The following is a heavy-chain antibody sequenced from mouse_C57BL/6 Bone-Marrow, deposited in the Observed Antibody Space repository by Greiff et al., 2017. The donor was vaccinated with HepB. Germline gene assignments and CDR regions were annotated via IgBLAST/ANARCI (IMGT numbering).Heavy chain of an antibody. V-gene: IGHV1-64*01. Sequence: QVQLQQPGAELVKPGASVNLSCKASGYTFTSYWMHWVKQRPGQGLEWIGMIHPNSGSTNYNEKFKSKATLTVDKSSSTAYMQLSSLTSEDSAVYYWASTAYYYPPCYWGQGTTLTVSS. CDR1: GYTFTSYW. CDR3: ASTAYYYPPCY. D-gene: IGHD1-1*01. J-gene: IGHJ2*01. CDR2: IHPNSGST.